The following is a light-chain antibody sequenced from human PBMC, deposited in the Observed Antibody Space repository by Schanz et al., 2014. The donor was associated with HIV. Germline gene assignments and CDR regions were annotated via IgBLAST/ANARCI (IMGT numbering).Light chain of an antibody. CDR3: SSYTGSNIVV. CDR1: SSDVGSYNL. Sequence: QSVLTQPASVSGSPGQSITISCTGTSSDVGSYNLVSWYQQHPGKAPKLMIYEVSQRPSGVSNRFSGSKSGNTASLTISGLQAEDEADYYCSSYTGSNIVVFGGGTKLTVL. V-gene: IGLV2-14*02. J-gene: IGLJ2*01. CDR2: EVS.